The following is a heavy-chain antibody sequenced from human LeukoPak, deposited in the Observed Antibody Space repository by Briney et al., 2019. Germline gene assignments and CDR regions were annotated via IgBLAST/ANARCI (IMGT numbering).Heavy chain of an antibody. V-gene: IGHV1-18*01. J-gene: IGHJ5*02. CDR1: GYTFTSYG. CDR2: ISAYNGNT. D-gene: IGHD6-13*01. CDR3: GRGSFSSSWYRNWFDP. Sequence: GASVKVSCKASGYTFTSYGISWVRQAPEQGLEWMGWISAYNGNTNYAQKLQGRVTMTTDTSTSTAYMELRSLRSDDTAVYYCGRGSFSSSWYRNWFDPWGQGTLVTVSS.